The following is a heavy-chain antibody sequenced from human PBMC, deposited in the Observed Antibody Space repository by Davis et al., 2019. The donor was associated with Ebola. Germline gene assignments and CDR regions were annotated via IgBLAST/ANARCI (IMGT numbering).Heavy chain of an antibody. J-gene: IGHJ4*02. CDR1: GFTFSNHA. CDR3: ANEIRPNDY. CDR2: ISISAERT. V-gene: IGHV3-23*01. Sequence: PGGPLRLSCAASGFTFSNHAMSWVRQAPGKGLEWVSSISISAERTFYTDSVKGRFTISRHNFVNTLYLQMNSLRDEDTAVYYCANEIRPNDYWGQGTLVTVSS.